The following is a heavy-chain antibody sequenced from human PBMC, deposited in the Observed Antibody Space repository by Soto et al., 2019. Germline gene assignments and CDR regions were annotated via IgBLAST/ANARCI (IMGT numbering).Heavy chain of an antibody. V-gene: IGHV4-31*03. CDR3: ARGDSSSWSDAFDI. CDR2: IYYSGST. D-gene: IGHD6-13*01. J-gene: IGHJ3*02. Sequence: QVQLQESGPGLVKPSQTLSLTCTVSGGSISSGGYYWSWIRQHPGKGLEWIGYIYYSGSTYYNPSLKSRVTXXVXTXKNQFSLKLSSVTAADTAVYYCARGDSSSWSDAFDIWGQGTMVTVSS. CDR1: GGSISSGGYY.